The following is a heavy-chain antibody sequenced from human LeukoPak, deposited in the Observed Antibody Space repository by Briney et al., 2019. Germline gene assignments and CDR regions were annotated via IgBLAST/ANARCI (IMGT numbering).Heavy chain of an antibody. Sequence: GGSLRLSCAASGFTFSSYWMSWVRQAPGKGLEWVANIKQDGSEKYYVDSLKGRFTISRDNAKNSLYLQTNSLRAEDTAVYYCARYIVQDAFDIWGQGTMVTVSS. D-gene: IGHD2/OR15-2a*01. J-gene: IGHJ3*02. CDR1: GFTFSSYW. V-gene: IGHV3-7*01. CDR2: IKQDGSEK. CDR3: ARYIVQDAFDI.